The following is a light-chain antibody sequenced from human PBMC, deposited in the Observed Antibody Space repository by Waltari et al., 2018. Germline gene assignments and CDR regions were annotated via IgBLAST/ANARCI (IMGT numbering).Light chain of an antibody. V-gene: IGLV2-14*01. CDR2: DIS. CDR1: SRDVGGYTY. CDR3: TSYTSRNTLV. J-gene: IGLJ1*01. Sequence: QSALTQPASVSGSPGQSITISCTGSSRDVGGYTYLSWYQQHPGKVPKVIIFDISNLPSGVSTRFSGSKSGNTASLTISGLQPEDEADYYCTSYTSRNTLVFGTGTKVTVL.